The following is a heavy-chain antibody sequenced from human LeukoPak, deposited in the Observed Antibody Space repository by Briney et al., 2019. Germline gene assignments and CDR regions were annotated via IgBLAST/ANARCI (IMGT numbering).Heavy chain of an antibody. D-gene: IGHD1-26*01. J-gene: IGHJ4*02. V-gene: IGHV3-48*03. CDR3: AAELYSGTYGRCCSYAF. CDR2: ISSSGSTI. CDR1: GFTFSSYE. Sequence: GGSLRLSCAVSGFTFSSYEMNWVRQAPGKGLEWVSYISSSGSTIYYADSVKGRFTISRDNAKNSLHLQMNSVRAEDTAVYYCAAELYSGTYGRCCSYAFWGQGTQVTVSS.